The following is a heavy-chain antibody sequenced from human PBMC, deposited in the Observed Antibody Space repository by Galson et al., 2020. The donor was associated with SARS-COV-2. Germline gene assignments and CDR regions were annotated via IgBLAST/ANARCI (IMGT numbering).Heavy chain of an antibody. CDR2: IYYSEST. CDR3: ASAFEAYGMDV. Sequence: SETLSLTCTVSVGSISSGGYYWSWIRQHPGKGLEWNGYIYYSESTYYNPSLKSRVTISVDTSKNQFTWKLRSVTAADTAVYYCASAFEAYGMDVWGQGTTVTVSS. V-gene: IGHV4-31*03. CDR1: VGSISSGGYY. J-gene: IGHJ6*02.